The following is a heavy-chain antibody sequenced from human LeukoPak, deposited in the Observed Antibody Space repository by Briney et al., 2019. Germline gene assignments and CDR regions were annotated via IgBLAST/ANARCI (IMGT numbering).Heavy chain of an antibody. V-gene: IGHV4-59*01. J-gene: IGHJ4*02. CDR3: ARVGSEAVAGTGQYYFDY. D-gene: IGHD6-19*01. Sequence: PSETLSLTCTASGGSISGFYWSWIRQPPGKGLEWIAYIHSSGSTNYNPSLKSRVTISVDTSKNQFSLKLTSVTAADTAVYYCARVGSEAVAGTGQYYFDYWGQGTLVTVSS. CDR1: GGSISGFY. CDR2: IHSSGST.